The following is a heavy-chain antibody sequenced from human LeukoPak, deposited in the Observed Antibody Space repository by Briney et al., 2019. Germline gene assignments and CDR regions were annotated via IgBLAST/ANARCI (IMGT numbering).Heavy chain of an antibody. J-gene: IGHJ5*02. CDR3: ARGPYSSSWYRNWFDP. CDR1: GGTFSSYA. V-gene: IGHV1-69*13. Sequence: SVKVSCKASGGTFSSYAISWVRQAPGQGLEWMGGIIPIFGTANYAQKFQGRVTITADESTSTAYMELSSLRSEDTAVYYCARGPYSSSWYRNWFDPWGQGTLVTISS. D-gene: IGHD6-13*01. CDR2: IIPIFGTA.